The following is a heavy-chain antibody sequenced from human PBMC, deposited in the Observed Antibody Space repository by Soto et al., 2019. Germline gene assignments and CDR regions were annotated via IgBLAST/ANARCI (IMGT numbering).Heavy chain of an antibody. CDR1: GFTFSNYW. CDR2: LKPDGSEK. Sequence: ESGGGLVQPGGSLRLSCAASGFTFSNYWMNWVRQAPGKGLEWVANLKPDGSEKYYVDSVKGRFTISRDNAKNSLYLQMNSLRAEDTAVYYCASLRIEAWRRGTLVTVSS. J-gene: IGHJ5*02. V-gene: IGHV3-7*05. CDR3: ASLRIEA.